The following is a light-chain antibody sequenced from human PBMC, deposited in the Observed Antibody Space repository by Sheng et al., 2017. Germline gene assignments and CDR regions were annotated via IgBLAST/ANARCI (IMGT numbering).Light chain of an antibody. CDR3: GTWDSSLSGGRV. V-gene: IGLV3-21*03. Sequence: SYELTQPPSVSVAPGMTARLTCGGEQDWNHKCPLVPAEVRPGPILVVYDDTNRPSGIPERFSGSKSGTSATLGITGLQTGDEADYYCGTWDSSLSGGRVLGGGTKLTVL. CDR1: DWNHK. J-gene: IGLJ2*01. CDR2: DDT.